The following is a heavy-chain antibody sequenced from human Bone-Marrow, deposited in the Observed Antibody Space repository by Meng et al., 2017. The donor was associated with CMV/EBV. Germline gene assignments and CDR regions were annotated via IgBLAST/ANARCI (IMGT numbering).Heavy chain of an antibody. V-gene: IGHV3-74*01. CDR2: INTIGSST. CDR3: AKDRDWGMASGIDS. J-gene: IGHJ4*02. D-gene: IGHD2-8*01. CDR1: GFTFNDYW. Sequence: GESLKISCVASGFTFNDYWMHWVRQGPGRVLIWVARINTIGSSTIYADSVKGRFTISRENAKNTVYLQMDSLRAEDTAVYYCAKDRDWGMASGIDSWGQGTLVTVSS.